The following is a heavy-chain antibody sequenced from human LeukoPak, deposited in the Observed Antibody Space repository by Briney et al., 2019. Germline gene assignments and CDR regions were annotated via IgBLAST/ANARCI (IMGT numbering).Heavy chain of an antibody. V-gene: IGHV1-2*02. CDR3: ARDFYNIVVVPAAPGY. D-gene: IGHD2-2*01. CDR1: GYTFTDYY. CDR2: INPNSGGT. Sequence: VASVKVSCKASGYTFTDYYMHWVRQAPGQGLEWMGWINPNSGGTNYAQKFQGRVTMTRDTSISTAYMELSRLRSDDTAVYYCARDFYNIVVVPAAPGYWGQGTLVTVSS. J-gene: IGHJ4*02.